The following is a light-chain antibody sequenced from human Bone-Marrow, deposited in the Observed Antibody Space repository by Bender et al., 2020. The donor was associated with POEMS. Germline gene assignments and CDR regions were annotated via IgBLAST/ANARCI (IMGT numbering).Light chain of an antibody. CDR1: SSNIGGNA. CDR3: SAWDGILNSWV. Sequence: QSVLTQPPSASGTPVQRVTISCSGSSSNIGGNAVNWWQQLPGTAPKLLIYGNDQRRSGVPDRFSGSKYGTTASLAISGLQSEEEADYFCSAWDGILNSWVFGGGTELTVL. V-gene: IGLV1-44*01. J-gene: IGLJ3*02. CDR2: GND.